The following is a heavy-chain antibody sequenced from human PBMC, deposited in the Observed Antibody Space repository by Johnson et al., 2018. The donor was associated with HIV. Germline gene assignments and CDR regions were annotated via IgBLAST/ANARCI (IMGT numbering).Heavy chain of an antibody. CDR3: ARGGLGYQNIHDPFDI. V-gene: IGHV3-20*04. CDR1: GFNFSSHW. Sequence: VQLVESGGGSLQSGGSLRLSCAASGFNFSSHWMHWVRQAPGTGLEWVSGINWNGVRTAYPDSMKGRFTISRDNAKQSIYLQMNSLRAEDTAFYYCARGGLGYQNIHDPFDIWGQGTMVTVSS. D-gene: IGHD3-16*02. J-gene: IGHJ3*02. CDR2: INWNGVRT.